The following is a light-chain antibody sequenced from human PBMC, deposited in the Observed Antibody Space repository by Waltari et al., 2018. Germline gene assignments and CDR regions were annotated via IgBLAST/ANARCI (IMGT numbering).Light chain of an antibody. CDR2: RNN. CDR3: AAWDDSLSGPHVV. Sequence: QSVLTQPPSASGTPGQRVTISCSGSSSNIGSNYVYWYQQLPGTAPKLLIYRNNPRPSGVPDRFSGSKSGTSASLAISGLRSEDEADYYCAAWDDSLSGPHVVFGGGTKLTVL. J-gene: IGLJ2*01. V-gene: IGLV1-47*01. CDR1: SSNIGSNY.